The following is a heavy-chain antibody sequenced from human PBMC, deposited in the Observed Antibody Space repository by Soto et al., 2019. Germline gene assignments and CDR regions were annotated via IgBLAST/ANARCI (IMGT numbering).Heavy chain of an antibody. CDR2: ITGSGSST. Sequence: GGALRLSCAASGCTLSSYAMNWVRQAPGKGLEWVSTITGSGSSTYYADFVKGRFSISRDNSKNTVYLQMNSLRAEDTAVYFCAKDFGTGWYYFDYWGQGTLVTVSS. D-gene: IGHD6-19*01. CDR3: AKDFGTGWYYFDY. V-gene: IGHV3-23*01. J-gene: IGHJ4*02. CDR1: GCTLSSYA.